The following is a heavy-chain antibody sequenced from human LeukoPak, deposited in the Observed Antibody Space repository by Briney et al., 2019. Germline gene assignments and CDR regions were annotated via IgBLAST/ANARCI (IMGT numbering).Heavy chain of an antibody. CDR2: ISGSSTTI. V-gene: IGHV3-11*04. Sequence: GGSLRLSCAASGFTFSDYYMSWIRQAQGKGLEWVSYISGSSTTIYYADSVEGRFTISRDNAKNSLYLQMNSLRAEDTAVYYCARGQWLTNYYFDYWGQGTLVTVSS. J-gene: IGHJ4*02. CDR3: ARGQWLTNYYFDY. CDR1: GFTFSDYY. D-gene: IGHD6-19*01.